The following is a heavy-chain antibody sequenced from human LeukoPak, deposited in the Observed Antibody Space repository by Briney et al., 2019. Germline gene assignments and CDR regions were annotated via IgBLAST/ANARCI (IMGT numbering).Heavy chain of an antibody. D-gene: IGHD2-2*01. Sequence: PGGSLRLSCAASGFTFSNAWMSWVRQAPGKGLEWVGRIKSKTDGGTTDYAAPVKGRFTISRDDSKNTLYLQMNSLKTEDTAVYYCTTEVVPRRDYYYYMDVWGKGTTVTVSS. CDR3: TTEVVPRRDYYYYMDV. J-gene: IGHJ6*03. V-gene: IGHV3-15*01. CDR1: GFTFSNAW. CDR2: IKSKTDGGTT.